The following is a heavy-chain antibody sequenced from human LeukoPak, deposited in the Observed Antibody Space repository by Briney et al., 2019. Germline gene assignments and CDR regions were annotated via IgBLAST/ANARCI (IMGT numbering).Heavy chain of an antibody. D-gene: IGHD1-26*01. Sequence: SQTLSLTCTVSGGSISSGGYYWSWIRQHPGKGLKWIGYIYYSGSTYYNPSLKSRVTISVDTSKNQFSLKLSSATAADTAVYYCAREAWYCGSSYFDYWGQGTLVTVSS. CDR2: IYYSGST. J-gene: IGHJ4*02. V-gene: IGHV4-31*03. CDR1: GGSISSGGYY. CDR3: AREAWYCGSSYFDY.